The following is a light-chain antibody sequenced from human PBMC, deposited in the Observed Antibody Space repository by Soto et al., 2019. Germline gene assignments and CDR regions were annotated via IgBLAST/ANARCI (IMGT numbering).Light chain of an antibody. V-gene: IGLV2-14*01. CDR2: DVS. J-gene: IGLJ1*01. CDR1: SSDVGGYNY. Sequence: QSALTQPASVSGSPGQSITISCTGTSSDVGGYNYVSWYQQHPGKAPKLMIYDVSNRPSGVSNRFSGSKSGNTASLTISGLQAEAEADYDYSSNTSRSPLPYVFGAGTKLTVL. CDR3: SSNTSRSPLPYV.